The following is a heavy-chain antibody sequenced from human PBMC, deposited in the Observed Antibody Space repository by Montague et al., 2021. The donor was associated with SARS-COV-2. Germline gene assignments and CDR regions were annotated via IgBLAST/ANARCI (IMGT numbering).Heavy chain of an antibody. J-gene: IGHJ3*02. V-gene: IGHV4-59*01. CDR2: IYDGGAV. CDR3: VRDHPYGGPRGAYDI. D-gene: IGHD4-17*01. Sequence: SETLSLTCTVPGGSITGYYWSWIRRSQGKGLEWIAYIYDGGAVNYNPSLGSRVTISTDTSKNQLSLKVNSVTAADTAVYYCVRDHPYGGPRGAYDIWGQGTVVTVSS. CDR1: GGSITGYY.